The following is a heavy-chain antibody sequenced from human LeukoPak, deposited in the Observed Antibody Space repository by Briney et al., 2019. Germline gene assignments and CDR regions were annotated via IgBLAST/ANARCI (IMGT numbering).Heavy chain of an antibody. V-gene: IGHV4-39*07. Sequence: SETLSLTCTVSGGSISSSSYYWGWIRQPPGKGLEWIGSIYYSGSTYYNPSLKSRVTMSVDTSKNQFSLKLSSVTAADTAVYYCARGPRYYYDSSGYYDYWGQGTLVTVSS. CDR2: IYYSGST. CDR1: GGSISSSSYY. J-gene: IGHJ4*02. CDR3: ARGPRYYYDSSGYYDY. D-gene: IGHD3-22*01.